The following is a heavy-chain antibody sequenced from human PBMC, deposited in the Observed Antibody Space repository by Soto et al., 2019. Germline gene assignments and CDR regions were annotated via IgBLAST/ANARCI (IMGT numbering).Heavy chain of an antibody. J-gene: IGHJ3*02. V-gene: IGHV3-21*06. CDR2: LSSSSSYI. D-gene: IGHD3-16*01. CDR1: GFTFSSYT. CDR3: SRDRIGVLGSLVAFDI. Sequence: EVQLVESGGGLVKPGGSLRLSCAASGFTFSSYTMNWVRQAPGKGLEWVSTLSSSSSYIYYADSVKGRFTISRDNAKNSLYLQMNSLRAEDTAGYYCSRDRIGVLGSLVAFDIWGQGTMVTVSS.